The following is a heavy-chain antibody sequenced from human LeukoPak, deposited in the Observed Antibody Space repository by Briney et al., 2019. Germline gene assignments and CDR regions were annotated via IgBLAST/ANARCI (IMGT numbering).Heavy chain of an antibody. J-gene: IGHJ4*02. CDR3: ARDGLSRGVSDY. CDR1: GFTFSSYS. V-gene: IGHV3-21*01. D-gene: IGHD3-10*01. CDR2: ISSSSSYI. Sequence: PGGSLRLSCAASGFTFSSYSMNWVRQAPGKGLEWVSPISSSSSYIYYADSVKGRFTISRDNAKNSLYLQMNCLRAEDTAVYYCARDGLSRGVSDYWGQGTLVTVSS.